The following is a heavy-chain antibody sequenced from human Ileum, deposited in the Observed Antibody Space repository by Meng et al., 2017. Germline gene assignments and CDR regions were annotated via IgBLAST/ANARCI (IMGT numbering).Heavy chain of an antibody. CDR1: GFTLTTYW. Sequence: GESLKISCAVSGFTLTTYWMHWVRQAPGKGLMWVSRVNPYGTITNYADSVKGRFTISRDTAKNTLYLQMDSLVADDTAVYYCTRDTFGYHAYWGQGTLVTVSS. V-gene: IGHV3-74*01. D-gene: IGHD6-25*01. J-gene: IGHJ4*02. CDR2: VNPYGTIT. CDR3: TRDTFGYHAY.